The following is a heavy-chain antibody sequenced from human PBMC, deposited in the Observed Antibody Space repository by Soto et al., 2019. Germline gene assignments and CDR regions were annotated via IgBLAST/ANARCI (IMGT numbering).Heavy chain of an antibody. J-gene: IGHJ6*02. CDR1: GLTFSSYG. CDR3: ARGGGIVVEGYYYGMDV. CDR2: IWYDGSNK. Sequence: PGGSLRLSCAASGLTFSSYGMHWVRQAPGKGLEWVAVIWYDGSNKYYADSVKGRFTISRDNSKNTLYLQMNSLRAEDTAVYYCARGGGIVVEGYYYGMDVWGQGTTVTVSS. D-gene: IGHD2-15*01. V-gene: IGHV3-33*01.